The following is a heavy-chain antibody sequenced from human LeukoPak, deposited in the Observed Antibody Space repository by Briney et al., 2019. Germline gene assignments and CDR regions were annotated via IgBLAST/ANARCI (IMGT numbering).Heavy chain of an antibody. J-gene: IGHJ6*02. CDR2: ISGDGGST. CDR1: GFTFDDYA. Sequence: GGSLRLSCAASGFTFDDYAMHWVRQAPGKGLEWVSLISGDGGSTYYADSVKGRFTISRDNSKNSLYLQMNSLRTEDTALYYCAKDGGPGSGWYGRYYYGMDVWGQGTTVTVSS. V-gene: IGHV3-43*02. CDR3: AKDGGPGSGWYGRYYYGMDV. D-gene: IGHD6-19*01.